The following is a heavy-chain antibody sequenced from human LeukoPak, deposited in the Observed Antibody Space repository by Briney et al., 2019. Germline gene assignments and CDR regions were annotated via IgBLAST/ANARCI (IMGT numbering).Heavy chain of an antibody. Sequence: PSETLSLTCAVYGGSFSGYYWSWIRQPPGKGLEWIGEINHSGSTNYNPSLKSRVTISVDTSKNQFSLKLSSVTAADTAVYYCARGLIIAAAGSFADYWGQGTLVTVSS. CDR1: GGSFSGYY. J-gene: IGHJ4*02. D-gene: IGHD6-13*01. V-gene: IGHV4-34*01. CDR3: ARGLIIAAAGSFADY. CDR2: INHSGST.